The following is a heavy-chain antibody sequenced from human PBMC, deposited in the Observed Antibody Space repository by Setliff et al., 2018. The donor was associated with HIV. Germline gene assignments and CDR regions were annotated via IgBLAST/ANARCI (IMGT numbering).Heavy chain of an antibody. CDR2: INTNTGNP. D-gene: IGHD1-26*01. V-gene: IGHV7-4-1*02. J-gene: IGHJ4*02. Sequence: ASVKVSCKASGYTFTSYTMNWVRQAPGQGLEWMGWINTNTGNPTYAPGFTGRFVFSLDTSVSTAYLQISSLKAEDTAIYYCARGALDSGIYSGPDTYFDYWGQGTLVTVSS. CDR3: ARGALDSGIYSGPDTYFDY. CDR1: GYTFTSYT.